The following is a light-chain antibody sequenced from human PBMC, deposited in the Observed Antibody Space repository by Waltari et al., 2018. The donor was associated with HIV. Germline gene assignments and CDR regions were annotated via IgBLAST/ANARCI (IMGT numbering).Light chain of an antibody. CDR3: EQDNNWPLA. Sequence: EAVMTQSPATLSVSPVERATLSCRASRTLSNHLAWYQQKPGRAPRLLIYGASTRATGIPAMFSGSGSGTEFNLTISSMQSEDFAVYYGEQDNNWPLAFGPGTKVEIK. CDR2: GAS. V-gene: IGKV3-15*01. CDR1: RTLSNH. J-gene: IGKJ1*01.